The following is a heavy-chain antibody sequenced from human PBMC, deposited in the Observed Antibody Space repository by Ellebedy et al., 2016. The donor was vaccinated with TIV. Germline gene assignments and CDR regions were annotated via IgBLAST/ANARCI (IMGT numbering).Heavy chain of an antibody. V-gene: IGHV3-72*01. Sequence: PGGSLRLSCAASGFTFSDHLMDWVRQAPGKGLEWVARTRNKLSGYTIEYAASVKGRFTISRDDSKSSMYLQMNNLKIEDTAVYYCDRCSPGNIFENWGQGTLVTVSS. CDR1: GFTFSDHL. D-gene: IGHD2-15*01. CDR3: DRCSPGNIFEN. CDR2: TRNKLSGYTI. J-gene: IGHJ4*02.